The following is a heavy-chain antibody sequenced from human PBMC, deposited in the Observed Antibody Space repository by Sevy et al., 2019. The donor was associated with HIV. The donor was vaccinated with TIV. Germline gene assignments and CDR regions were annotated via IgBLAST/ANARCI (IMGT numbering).Heavy chain of an antibody. CDR2: ISSGFSTI. V-gene: IGHV3-48*01. CDR3: ARDNGDYFLPTSVFDY. Sequence: GGSLRLSCAASGFTFSSYSMNWVRQAPGKGLEWVSYISSGFSTIHYADSVKGRFTISRDNAKNSLYLQMNRLRAEDTAVYYCARDNGDYFLPTSVFDYWGQGTLVTVSS. CDR1: GFTFSSYS. D-gene: IGHD4-17*01. J-gene: IGHJ4*02.